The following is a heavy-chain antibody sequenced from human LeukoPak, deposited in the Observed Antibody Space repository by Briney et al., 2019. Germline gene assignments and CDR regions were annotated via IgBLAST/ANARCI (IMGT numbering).Heavy chain of an antibody. V-gene: IGHV3-48*03. CDR2: ITSGSTI. CDR1: GFTFSSFK. Sequence: GGSLRLSCAASGFTFSSFKMKWARQAPGKGREGVSYITSGSTIYYADSVKGRFTISRDNAKNSLYLQMNSLRAEDTAVYYCARESDYGSGSIFDYWGQGTLVTVSS. D-gene: IGHD3-10*01. CDR3: ARESDYGSGSIFDY. J-gene: IGHJ4*02.